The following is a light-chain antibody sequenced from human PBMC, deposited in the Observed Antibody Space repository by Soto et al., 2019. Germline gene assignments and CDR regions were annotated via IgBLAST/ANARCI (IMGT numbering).Light chain of an antibody. J-gene: IGKJ5*01. CDR2: AAS. Sequence: DIQMTQSPSSLSASVGDRVTITCRASQSISSYLNWYQQKPGKAPKLLIYAASSLQSVVPSRFSGSGSETDFTLTISSLQPEDFATYYCQQSYSTPITFGQGTRLEIK. CDR1: QSISSY. V-gene: IGKV1-39*01. CDR3: QQSYSTPIT.